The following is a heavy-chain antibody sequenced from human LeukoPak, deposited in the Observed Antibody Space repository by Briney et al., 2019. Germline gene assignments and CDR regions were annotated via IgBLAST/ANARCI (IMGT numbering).Heavy chain of an antibody. CDR1: GFTFDDYA. V-gene: IGHV3-9*03. D-gene: IGHD6-13*01. CDR2: ISWNSGSI. CDR3: AKATSAVAGDHDAFDI. J-gene: IGHJ3*02. Sequence: GGSLRLSCAASGFTFDDYAMHWVRQAPGKGLEWVSGISWNSGSIGYADSVKGRFTISRDNAKNSLYLQMNSLRAEDMALYYCAKATSAVAGDHDAFDIWGQGTMVTVSS.